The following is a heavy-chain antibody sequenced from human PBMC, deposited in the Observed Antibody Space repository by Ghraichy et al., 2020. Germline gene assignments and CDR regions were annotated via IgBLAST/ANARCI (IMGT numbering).Heavy chain of an antibody. CDR3: ATNTANIAVAGTSLLGYGMDV. CDR2: FDPEDGET. V-gene: IGHV1-24*01. J-gene: IGHJ6*02. Sequence: ASVKVSCKVSGYTLTELSMHWVRQAPGKGLEWMGGFDPEDGETIYAQKFQGRVTMTEDTSTDTAYMELSSLRSEDTAVYYCATNTANIAVAGTSLLGYGMDVWGQGTTVTVSS. D-gene: IGHD6-19*01. CDR1: GYTLTELS.